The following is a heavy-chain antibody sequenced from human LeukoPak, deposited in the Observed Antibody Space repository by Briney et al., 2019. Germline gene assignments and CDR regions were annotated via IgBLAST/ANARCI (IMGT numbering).Heavy chain of an antibody. Sequence: AGGSLRLSCEASGFTFSNYSMNWVRQAPGKGLEWVSYIRSSSTTIYYADSVKGRFTISRDNAKNSLYLQVNSLRAEDTAVYYCARAKRNGFDIWGQGTMVTVSS. J-gene: IGHJ3*02. CDR2: IRSSSTTI. V-gene: IGHV3-48*01. CDR1: GFTFSNYS. CDR3: ARAKRNGFDI.